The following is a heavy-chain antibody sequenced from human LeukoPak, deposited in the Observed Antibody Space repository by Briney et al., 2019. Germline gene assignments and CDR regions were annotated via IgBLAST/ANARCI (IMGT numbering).Heavy chain of an antibody. CDR2: IYWNDDK. V-gene: IGHV2-5*01. CDR3: THTGGAHVEDSYGYVGATLRSYYFDY. Sequence: SGPTLVKPTQTLTLTCTFSGFSLSTSGVGVGWIRQPPVKALEWLALIYWNDDKRYSPSLKSRLTITKDTSKNQVVLTMTNMDPVDTATYYCTHTGGAHVEDSYGYVGATLRSYYFDYWGQGTLVTVSS. J-gene: IGHJ4*02. D-gene: IGHD5-18*01. CDR1: GFSLSTSGVG.